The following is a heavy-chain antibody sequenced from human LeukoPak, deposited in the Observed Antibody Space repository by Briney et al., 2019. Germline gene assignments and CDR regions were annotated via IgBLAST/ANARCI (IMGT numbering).Heavy chain of an antibody. J-gene: IGHJ3*02. V-gene: IGHV1-8*03. Sequence: ASVKVSCKASGYTFTGYYMHWVRQAPGQGLEWMGWMNPNSGNTGYAQKFQGRVTITRNTSISTAYMELSSLRSEDTAVYYCAIAYYYDSSGYLDAFDIWGQGTMVTVSS. CDR2: MNPNSGNT. CDR3: AIAYYYDSSGYLDAFDI. CDR1: GYTFTGYY. D-gene: IGHD3-22*01.